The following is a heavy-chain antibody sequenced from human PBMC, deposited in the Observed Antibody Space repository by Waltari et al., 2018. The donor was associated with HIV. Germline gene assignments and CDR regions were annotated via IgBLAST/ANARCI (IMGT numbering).Heavy chain of an antibody. CDR2: FWSDGAES. V-gene: IGHV3-33*01. D-gene: IGHD6-6*01. Sequence: QVQLVESGGGVVQPGTSLTLSCAVSGFTFSTFAIHGVRQSTGKGLEWLEVFWSDGAESSYADSVKGRFTVSKDSSQKTLYLHLTSLRAEDTALYYCARGYSSSRWIPLYHWGRGTLVTVSS. CDR3: ARGYSSSRWIPLYH. CDR1: GFTFSTFA. J-gene: IGHJ4*02.